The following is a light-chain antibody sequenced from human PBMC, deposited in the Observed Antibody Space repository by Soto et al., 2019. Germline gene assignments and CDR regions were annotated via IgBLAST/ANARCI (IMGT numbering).Light chain of an antibody. CDR3: QSYDSSTVV. V-gene: IGLV6-57*02. CDR2: EDN. J-gene: IGLJ2*01. Sequence: NFMLTQPHSVSESPGKTVTISCTGSSGSIASNYVQWYQQRPGSAPTTVIHEDNQRPSGVPDRFSGSIDSSSNSASLTISGLKTEDEADYYCQSYDSSTVVFGGGTKLTFL. CDR1: SGSIASNY.